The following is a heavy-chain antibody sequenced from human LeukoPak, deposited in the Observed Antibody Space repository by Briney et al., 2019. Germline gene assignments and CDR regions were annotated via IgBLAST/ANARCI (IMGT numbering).Heavy chain of an antibody. CDR2: ISAYNGNT. D-gene: IGHD2-2*01. CDR3: ARSVVVPAALCYYYGMDV. CDR1: GYTFTSYG. J-gene: IGHJ6*02. Sequence: ASVKVSCKASGYTFTSYGISWVRQAPGQGLEWMGWISAYNGNTNYAQKLQGRVTMTTDTSTSTAYMELRSLRSDDTAVYYCARSVVVPAALCYYYGMDVWGQGTTVTVSS. V-gene: IGHV1-18*01.